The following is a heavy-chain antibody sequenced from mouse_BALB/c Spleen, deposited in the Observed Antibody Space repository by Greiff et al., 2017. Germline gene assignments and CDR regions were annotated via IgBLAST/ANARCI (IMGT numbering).Heavy chain of an antibody. J-gene: IGHJ4*01. D-gene: IGHD1-1*01. V-gene: IGHV3-5*02. CDR2: IYYSGTI. CDR1: GISITTGNYR. Sequence: EVKLVESGPGLVKPSQTVSLTCTVTGISITTGNYRWSWIRQFPGNKLEWIGYIYYSGTITYNPSLTSRTTITRDTSKNQFFLEMNSLTAEDTATYYCARYGSRYAMDYWGQGTSVTVSS. CDR3: ARYGSRYAMDY.